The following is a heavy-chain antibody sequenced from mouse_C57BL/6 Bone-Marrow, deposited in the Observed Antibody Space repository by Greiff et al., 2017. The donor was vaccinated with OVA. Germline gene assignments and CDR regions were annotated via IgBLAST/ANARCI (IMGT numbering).Heavy chain of an antibody. V-gene: IGHV1-81*01. CDR2: IYPRSGNT. Sequence: QVQLKESGAELARPGASVKLSCKASGYTLTSYGISWVKQRTGQGLEWIGEIYPRSGNTNYNEKFKGKATLTADKSSSTAYMKLLSLTSKDSADYFCALTKDLDVWGTGTTLTVSS. J-gene: IGHJ1*03. CDR1: GYTLTSYG. D-gene: IGHD4-1*01. CDR3: ALTKDLDV.